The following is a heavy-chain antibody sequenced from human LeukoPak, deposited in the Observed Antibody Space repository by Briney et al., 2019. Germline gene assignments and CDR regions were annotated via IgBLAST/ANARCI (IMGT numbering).Heavy chain of an antibody. Sequence: GGSLRLSCPASGFTFSSYAMSWVRQAPGKGLAGVSAINGSCGSTYYADSVKGRFTISRDNSKNTLYLQMNSLRAEDTAVYYCAKGVSIAAAGTLGGYYYYMDVWGKGTTVTVSS. J-gene: IGHJ6*03. CDR3: AKGVSIAAAGTLGGYYYYMDV. V-gene: IGHV3-23*01. CDR2: INGSCGST. D-gene: IGHD6-13*01. CDR1: GFTFSSYA.